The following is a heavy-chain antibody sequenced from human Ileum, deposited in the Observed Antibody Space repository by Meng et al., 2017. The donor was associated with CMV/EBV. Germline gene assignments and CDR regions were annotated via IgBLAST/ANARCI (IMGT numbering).Heavy chain of an antibody. CDR1: GFTFSTYW. CDR3: ARGGGRFEY. V-gene: IGHV3-7*01. Sequence: GESLKISCEASGFTFSTYWMSWVRQAPGKGLEWVANINQDGNEIYYVDSVKGRFTISRDNSKNSLYLQMNSLRAEDTAVYYCARGGGRFEYWVQGTLVTVS. CDR2: INQDGNEI. D-gene: IGHD2/OR15-2a*01. J-gene: IGHJ4*02.